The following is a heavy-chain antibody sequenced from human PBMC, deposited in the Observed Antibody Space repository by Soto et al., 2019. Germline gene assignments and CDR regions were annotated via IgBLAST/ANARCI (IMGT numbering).Heavy chain of an antibody. CDR3: ACRVTRPSGYFHR. CDR2: IYNFGSP. D-gene: IGHD2-21*02. J-gene: IGHJ1*01. CDR1: GVSISTGDCY. V-gene: IGHV4-31*03. Sequence: SETLSLTCNVSGVSISTGDCYWSWIRQQPGKGLAWIGYIYNFGSPYYTPALRGRVTISVDTSKNQFSLRLSSVTAADTAVYFCACRVTRPSGYFHRWGQGTLVTVSS.